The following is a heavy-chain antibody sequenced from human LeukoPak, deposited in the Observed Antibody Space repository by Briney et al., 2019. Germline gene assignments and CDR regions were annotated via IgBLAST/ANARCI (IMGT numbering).Heavy chain of an antibody. CDR2: IYYSGST. Sequence: SETLSLTCTVSGGSISSGGYYWRWIRQHPGKGLEWIGYIYYSGSTYYNPSLKSRVTISVDTSKNQFSLKLSSVTAADTAVYHCARGNPCGLGYWGQGTLVTVSS. D-gene: IGHD1-1*01. J-gene: IGHJ4*02. CDR3: ARGNPCGLGY. V-gene: IGHV4-31*03. CDR1: GGSISSGGYY.